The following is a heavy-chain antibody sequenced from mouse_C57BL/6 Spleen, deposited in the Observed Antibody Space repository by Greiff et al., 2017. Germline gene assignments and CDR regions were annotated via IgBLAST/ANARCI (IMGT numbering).Heavy chain of an antibody. CDR1: GYAFSSSW. CDR3: ARGLLRGYWYCDV. J-gene: IGHJ1*03. CDR2: IYPGDGDT. D-gene: IGHD2-3*01. V-gene: IGHV1-82*01. Sequence: VQLQQSGPELVKPGASVKISCKASGYAFSSSWMNWVKQRPGKGLEWIGRIYPGDGDTNYNGKFKGKATLTADKSSSTAYMQLSSLTSEDSAVYFCARGLLRGYWYCDVWGTGTTVTVSS.